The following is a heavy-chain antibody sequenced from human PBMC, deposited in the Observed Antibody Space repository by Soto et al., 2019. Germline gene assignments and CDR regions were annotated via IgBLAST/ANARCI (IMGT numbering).Heavy chain of an antibody. D-gene: IGHD6-19*01. V-gene: IGHV1-69*13. CDR3: ARASGYVSGWYHDY. CDR1: GGTFSSDA. J-gene: IGHJ4*02. CDR2: LIPILGTT. Sequence: SVKVSCKASGGTFSSDAVSWVRQAPGQGLEWMGGLIPILGTTHYAQKFQGRVTITADESTNTAYMELSSLRSDDTAVYYCARASGYVSGWYHDYWGQGTRVTVYS.